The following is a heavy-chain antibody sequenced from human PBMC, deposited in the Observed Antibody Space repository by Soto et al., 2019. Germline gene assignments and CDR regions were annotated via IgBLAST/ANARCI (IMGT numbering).Heavy chain of an antibody. J-gene: IGHJ6*02. CDR2: ISYDGSNK. CDR3: ARDFGGCSGGSCYTILRNYYYGMDV. D-gene: IGHD2-15*01. V-gene: IGHV3-30-3*01. Sequence: PGGSLRLSCTGSGFPFDDFAINWVRQAPGKGLEWVAVISYDGSNKYYADSVKGRFTISRDNSKNTLYLQMNSLRAEDTAVYYCARDFGGCSGGSCYTILRNYYYGMDVWGQGTTVTVSS. CDR1: GFPFDDFA.